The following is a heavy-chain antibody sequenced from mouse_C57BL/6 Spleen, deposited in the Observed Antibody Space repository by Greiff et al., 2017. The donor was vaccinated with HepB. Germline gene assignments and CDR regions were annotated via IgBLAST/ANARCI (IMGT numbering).Heavy chain of an antibody. D-gene: IGHD1-2*01. CDR1: GYTFTSYW. V-gene: IGHV1-7*01. CDR2: INPSSGYT. CDR3: ARGDPSSLLRLYYFDY. Sequence: VQLQESGAELAKPGASVKLSCKASGYTFTSYWMHWVKQRPGQGLEWIGYINPSSGYTKYNQKFKDKATLTADKSSSTAYMQLSSLTYEDSAVYYCARGDPSSLLRLYYFDYWGQGTTLTVSS. J-gene: IGHJ2*01.